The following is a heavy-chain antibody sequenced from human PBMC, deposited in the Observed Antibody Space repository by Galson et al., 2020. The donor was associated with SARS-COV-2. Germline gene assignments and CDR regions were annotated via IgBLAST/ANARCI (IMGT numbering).Heavy chain of an antibody. J-gene: IGHJ5*02. V-gene: IGHV3-48*03. CDR1: GFTFSSYE. CDR2: ISSSGSTV. D-gene: IGHD6-13*01. CDR3: ARDPSSSWYNWFDP. Sequence: GESLKISCAASGFTFSSYEMNWVRQAPGKGLEWVSYISSSGSTVYYADSVKGRFTISRDNAKKSLYLQMNSLRAEDTALYYCARDPSSSWYNWFDPRGQGTLVTVSS.